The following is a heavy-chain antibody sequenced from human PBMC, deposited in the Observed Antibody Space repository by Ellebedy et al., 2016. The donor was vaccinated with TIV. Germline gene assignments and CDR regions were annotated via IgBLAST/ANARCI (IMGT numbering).Heavy chain of an antibody. CDR1: GGSINSGDYY. D-gene: IGHD7-27*01. CDR3: ARGLTENAFDI. V-gene: IGHV4-30-4*01. J-gene: IGHJ3*02. CDR2: IYYSGSA. Sequence: MPSETLSLTCTVPGGSINSGDYYWSWIRQPPGKGLEWVGYIYYSGSAYYNSSLKGRVNISVDRSKKQISLELNSVPAADTAVYFCARGLTENAFDIWGQGTMVTVSS.